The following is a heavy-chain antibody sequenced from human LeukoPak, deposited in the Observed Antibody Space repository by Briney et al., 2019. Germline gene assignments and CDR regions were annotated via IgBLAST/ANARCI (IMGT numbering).Heavy chain of an antibody. J-gene: IGHJ4*02. D-gene: IGHD3-10*01. CDR2: IYYSGST. CDR3: ARGRPPTYYYGSGSYYFDY. CDR1: GGSISSYY. Sequence: PSETLSLTCTVSGGSISSYYWSWLRQPPGKGLEWIGYIYYSGSTNYNPSLKSRVTISVDTSKNQFSLKLSSVTAADTAVYYCARGRPPTYYYGSGSYYFDYWGQGTLVTVSS. V-gene: IGHV4-59*01.